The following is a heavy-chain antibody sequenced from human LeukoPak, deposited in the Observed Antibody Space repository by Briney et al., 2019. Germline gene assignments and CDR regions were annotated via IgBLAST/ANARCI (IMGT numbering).Heavy chain of an antibody. CDR3: ARGYYYATA. CDR2: INHSGST. J-gene: IGHJ4*02. Sequence: SETLSLTCAVYGGSFSGYYWSWIRQPPGKGLEWIGEINHSGSTNYNPSLKSRVTISVDTSKNQFSLKLSSVTAADTAVYYCARGYYYATAWGQGTLVTVSS. D-gene: IGHD3-10*01. CDR1: GGSFSGYY. V-gene: IGHV4-34*01.